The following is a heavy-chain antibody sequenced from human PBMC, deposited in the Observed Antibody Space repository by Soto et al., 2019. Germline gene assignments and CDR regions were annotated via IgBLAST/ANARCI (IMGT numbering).Heavy chain of an antibody. J-gene: IGHJ5*02. V-gene: IGHV4-4*07. Sequence: KASETLSLTCTVSGGSISSYYWSWIRQPAGKGLEWIGRIYTSGSTNYNPSLKSRVTMSVDTSKNQFSLKLSSVTAADTAVYYCARDKSSGWYRGNWFDPWGQGTLVTVSS. CDR1: GGSISSYY. CDR2: IYTSGST. D-gene: IGHD6-19*01. CDR3: ARDKSSGWYRGNWFDP.